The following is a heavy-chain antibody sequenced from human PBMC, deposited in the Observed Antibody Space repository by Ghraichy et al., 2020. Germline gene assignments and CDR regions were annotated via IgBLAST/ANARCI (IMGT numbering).Heavy chain of an antibody. Sequence: SETLSLTCTVSGGSISSYYWSWIRQPPGKGLEWIGEINHSGSTNYNPSLKSRVTISVDTSKNQFSLKLSSVTAADTAVYYCANRVAVAVTGLNWFDPWGQGTLVTVSS. D-gene: IGHD6-13*01. J-gene: IGHJ5*02. CDR1: GGSISSYY. V-gene: IGHV4-34*01. CDR2: INHSGST. CDR3: ANRVAVAVTGLNWFDP.